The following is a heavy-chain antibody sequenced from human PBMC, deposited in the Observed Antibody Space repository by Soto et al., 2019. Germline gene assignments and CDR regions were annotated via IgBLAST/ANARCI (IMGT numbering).Heavy chain of an antibody. D-gene: IGHD3-22*01. V-gene: IGHV1-24*01. Sequence: QVQLVQSGAEVKKPGASVKVSCKVSGYTLTELSMHWVRQAPGKGLEWMGGFDPEDGETIYAQKXQGRXXMTEXTSTDTAYMELSSLRSEDTAVYYCATDRVTMIVPLAFDIWGQGTMVTVSS. CDR1: GYTLTELS. CDR3: ATDRVTMIVPLAFDI. CDR2: FDPEDGET. J-gene: IGHJ3*02.